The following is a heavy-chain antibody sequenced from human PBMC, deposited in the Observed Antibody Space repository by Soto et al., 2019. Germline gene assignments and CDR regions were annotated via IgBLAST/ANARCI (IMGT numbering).Heavy chain of an antibody. V-gene: IGHV3-33*01. CDR2: IWYDGSNK. CDR3: ARDRAGSYVSGFYYYGMDV. Sequence: GGSLRLSCAASGFTFSSYGMHWVRQAPGKGLEWVAVIWYDGSNKYYADSVKGRFTISRDNSKNTLYLQMNSLRAEDTAVYYCARDRAGSYVSGFYYYGMDVWGQGTTVTVSS. J-gene: IGHJ6*02. D-gene: IGHD3-16*01. CDR1: GFTFSSYG.